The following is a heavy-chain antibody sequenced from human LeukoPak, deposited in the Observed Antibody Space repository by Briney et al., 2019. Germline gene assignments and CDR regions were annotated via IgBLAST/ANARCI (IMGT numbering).Heavy chain of an antibody. D-gene: IGHD5-12*01. Sequence: GASVKVSCKASGGTFSSYAISWVRQAPGQGLEWMGRIIPILGIANYAQKFQGRVTITADKSTSTAYMELSSLRSEDTAVYYCASGIVATVSYYYYYGMDVWGQGTTVTVSS. CDR2: IIPILGIA. CDR1: GGTFSSYA. J-gene: IGHJ6*02. CDR3: ASGIVATVSYYYYYGMDV. V-gene: IGHV1-69*04.